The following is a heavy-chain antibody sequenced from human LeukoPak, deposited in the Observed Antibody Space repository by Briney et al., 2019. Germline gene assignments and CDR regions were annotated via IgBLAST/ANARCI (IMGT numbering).Heavy chain of an antibody. CDR1: GFTFSSYA. D-gene: IGHD3-9*01. V-gene: IGHV3-7*01. CDR3: ASPLDMTYYFDY. J-gene: IGHJ4*02. CDR2: IKQDGSEK. Sequence: GGSLRLSCAASGFTFSSYAMHWVRQAPGKGLEWVANIKQDGSEKYYVDSVKGRFTISRDNAKNSLYLQMNSLRAEDTAVYYCASPLDMTYYFDYWGQGTLVTVSS.